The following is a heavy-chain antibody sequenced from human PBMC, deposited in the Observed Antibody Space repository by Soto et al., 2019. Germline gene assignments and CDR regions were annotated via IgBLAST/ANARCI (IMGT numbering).Heavy chain of an antibody. Sequence: GGSLRLSCVASGFTFRTSTMNWVRQAHGKGLEWVSGIRGFSPYTFYSESVKGRFTISRDNAKNSLYLQMNILRAEDTAVYYCARDRGYDAHDYYYNAMDVWGQGTTVTVSS. D-gene: IGHD2-15*01. CDR3: ARDRGYDAHDYYYNAMDV. CDR2: IRGFSPYT. CDR1: GFTFRTST. J-gene: IGHJ6*02. V-gene: IGHV3-21*01.